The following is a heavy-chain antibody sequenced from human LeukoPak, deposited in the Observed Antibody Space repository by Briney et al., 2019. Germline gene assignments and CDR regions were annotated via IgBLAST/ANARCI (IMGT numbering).Heavy chain of an antibody. D-gene: IGHD1-26*01. CDR2: INSDASTT. CDR3: ARAVGGSSDY. CDR1: GFTFSSSW. J-gene: IGHJ4*02. V-gene: IGHV3-74*01. Sequence: GGSLRLSCAASGFTFSSSWMHWVRQAPGKGLVWVSRINSDASTTTYADSVKGRFTISRDNGKNTLYLQMNSLRADDTAVYYCARAVGGSSDYWGQGTLVT.